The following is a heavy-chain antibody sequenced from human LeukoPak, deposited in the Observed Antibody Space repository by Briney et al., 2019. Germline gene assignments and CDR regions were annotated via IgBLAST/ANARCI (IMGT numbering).Heavy chain of an antibody. J-gene: IGHJ6*03. CDR2: ITPNSGGT. CDR1: GGTSSSYI. Sequence: GASVKVSCKASGGTSSSYIITWVRQAPGQGLEWMGWITPNSGGTNYAQRFQGRVTMTRDTSISTAYMELSRLRSDDTAVYYCAREAYDSGSFRTDYYYMDVWGKGTTVTISS. V-gene: IGHV1-2*02. D-gene: IGHD3-10*01. CDR3: AREAYDSGSFRTDYYYMDV.